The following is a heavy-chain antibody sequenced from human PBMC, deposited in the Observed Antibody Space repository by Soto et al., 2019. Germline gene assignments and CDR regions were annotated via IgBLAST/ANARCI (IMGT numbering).Heavy chain of an antibody. V-gene: IGHV3-30*03. D-gene: IGHD2-15*01. CDR2: ISYDGSNK. CDR1: GFTFSSYG. J-gene: IGHJ6*02. CDR3: ASGYCSGGSCYPYYYYGMDV. Sequence: GGSLRLSCAASGFTFSSYGMHWVRQAPGKGLEWVAVISYDGSNKYYADSVKGRFTISRDNSKNTLYLQMNSLRAEDTAVYYCASGYCSGGSCYPYYYYGMDVWGQGXTVTVSS.